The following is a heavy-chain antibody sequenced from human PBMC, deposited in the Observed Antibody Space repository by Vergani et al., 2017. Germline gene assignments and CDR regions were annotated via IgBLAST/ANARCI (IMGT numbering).Heavy chain of an antibody. CDR1: GGSISSYY. J-gene: IGHJ5*02. CDR2: IYYSGST. Sequence: QVQLQESGPGLVKPSETLSLTCTVSGGSISSYYWSWIRQPPGKGLEWIGYIYYSGSTYYNPSLKSRVTISVDTSKNQFSLKLSSVTAADTAVYYCAREVNWGLFSWGQGTLVTVSS. V-gene: IGHV4-59*12. D-gene: IGHD7-27*01. CDR3: AREVNWGLFS.